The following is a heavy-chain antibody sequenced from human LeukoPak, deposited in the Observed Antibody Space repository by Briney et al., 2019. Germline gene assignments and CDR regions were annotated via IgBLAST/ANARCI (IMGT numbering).Heavy chain of an antibody. CDR2: IYHSGST. D-gene: IGHD3-3*01. CDR3: ARATVWSGYT. Sequence: SQTLSLTCTVSGGSISSGSYYWSWIRQPPGKGLEWIGEIYHSGSTNYNPSLKSRVTISVDKSKNQFSLKLSSVTAADTAVYYCARATVWSGYTWGQGTLVTVSS. V-gene: IGHV4-39*07. CDR1: GGSISSGSYY. J-gene: IGHJ4*02.